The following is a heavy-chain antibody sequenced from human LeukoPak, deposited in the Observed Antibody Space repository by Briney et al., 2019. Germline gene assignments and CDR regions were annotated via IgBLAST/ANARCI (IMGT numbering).Heavy chain of an antibody. CDR1: GGSISSYY. Sequence: SETLSLTCTVSGGSISSYYWSWIRQPPGKGLEWIGYIYYSGSTNYNPSLKSRVTISVDTSKNQFSLKLSSVTAADTAVYYCARTWAHYDSSANNYYYYYMDVWGKGTTVTISS. CDR2: IYYSGST. D-gene: IGHD3-22*01. J-gene: IGHJ6*03. V-gene: IGHV4-59*01. CDR3: ARTWAHYDSSANNYYYYYMDV.